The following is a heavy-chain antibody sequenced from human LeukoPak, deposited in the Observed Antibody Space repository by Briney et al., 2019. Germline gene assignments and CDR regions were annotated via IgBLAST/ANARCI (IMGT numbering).Heavy chain of an antibody. CDR2: IRDRT. V-gene: IGHV3-23*01. Sequence: GGSLRLSCAASGFTFSTYAMTWVRQAPGKGLEWVSSIRDRTYYADSAKGRFTISRDDSRNTLYLQMNSLGAEDTAVYYCAKSWRSYDSSTSYYAFDLWGQGTTVTVSS. J-gene: IGHJ3*01. CDR1: GFTFSTYA. CDR3: AKSWRSYDSSTSYYAFDL. D-gene: IGHD3-22*01.